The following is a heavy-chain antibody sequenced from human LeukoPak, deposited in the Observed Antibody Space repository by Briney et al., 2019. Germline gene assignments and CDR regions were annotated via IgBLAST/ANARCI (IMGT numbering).Heavy chain of an antibody. J-gene: IGHJ4*02. V-gene: IGHV3-48*01. CDR3: ASNSLTRAKGTDY. Sequence: GGSLRLSCAASGFTFSSYSMNWVRQAPGKGLEWVSYISSSSSTIYYADSVKGRFTISRDNAKNSLFLQMDSLRVEDTAVYYCASNSLTRAKGTDYWGQGTLVTVSS. CDR2: ISSSSSTI. D-gene: IGHD3-9*01. CDR1: GFTFSSYS.